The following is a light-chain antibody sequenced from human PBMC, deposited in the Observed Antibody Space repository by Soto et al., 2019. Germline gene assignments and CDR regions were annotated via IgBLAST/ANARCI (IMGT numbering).Light chain of an antibody. CDR2: DAS. CDR1: QSIGSW. Sequence: IQMTQSPSTLSASEVASVIITCWASQSIGSWLAWHQQKPGKVPKLLIYDASSLESGVPSRFSGSGSGTDFTLTISCLQSEDFATYYCQQYYSFPLTFGGGTKVDIK. CDR3: QQYYSFPLT. V-gene: IGKV1-5*01. J-gene: IGKJ4*01.